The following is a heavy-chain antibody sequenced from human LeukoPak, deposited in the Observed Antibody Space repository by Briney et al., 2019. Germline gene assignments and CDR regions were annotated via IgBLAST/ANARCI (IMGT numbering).Heavy chain of an antibody. Sequence: PGGSLRLSCAASGFTFSSYAMNWVRQAPGKGLEWVSSISSGSDYIYYADSVKGRFTISRDNAKNSLYLQMTSLSAEDTDIYSCARDPWGTHAYWGQGTLVTVSS. CDR2: ISSGSDYI. V-gene: IGHV3-21*01. J-gene: IGHJ4*02. D-gene: IGHD3-16*01. CDR1: GFTFSSYA. CDR3: ARDPWGTHAY.